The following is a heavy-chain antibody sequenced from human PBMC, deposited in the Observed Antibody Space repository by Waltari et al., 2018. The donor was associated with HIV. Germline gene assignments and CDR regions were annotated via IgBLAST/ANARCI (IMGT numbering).Heavy chain of an antibody. CDR2: IKDDGSEK. J-gene: IGHJ6*02. Sequence: EGPLLAAGGGWVLYGGPLRPSCAAPCITFPNSGRSWVCQPPGKVQEWVAYIKDDGSEKYYMGSVRGRFTISRDNAKNSMFLQMNSLRAEDTAVYYCARIGTFPHNYAIDFWGQGTTVTVSS. CDR3: ARIGTFPHNYAIDF. V-gene: IGHV3-7*01. CDR1: CITFPNSG. D-gene: IGHD1-26*01.